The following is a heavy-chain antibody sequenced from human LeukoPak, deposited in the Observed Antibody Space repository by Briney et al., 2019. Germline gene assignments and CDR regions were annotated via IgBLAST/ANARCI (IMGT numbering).Heavy chain of an antibody. D-gene: IGHD7-27*01. Sequence: SETLSLTCTVSGGSISSSNYYWDWIRQPPGKGLEWIGNIYYTETSYNPSLKSRVTISADTSKNQFSLKLYSVTAADTAVYYCATRKLGNDYWGQGTLVTVSS. CDR2: IYYTET. V-gene: IGHV4-39*07. CDR3: ATRKLGNDY. CDR1: GGSISSSNYY. J-gene: IGHJ4*02.